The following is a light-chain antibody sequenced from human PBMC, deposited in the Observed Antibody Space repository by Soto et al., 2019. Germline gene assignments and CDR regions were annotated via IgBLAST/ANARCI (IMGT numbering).Light chain of an antibody. V-gene: IGLV1-40*01. CDR3: PSYASSLSGSRV. CDR2: GNS. CDR1: SSNIGAGYD. J-gene: IGLJ2*01. Sequence: QSVLTQPPSVSGAPGQRVTISCTGSSSNIGAGYDVHWYQQLPGTAPKLLIYGNSNRPSGVPDRFSGSKSGTSASLAITGLQAEDEADYYCPSYASSLSGSRVFGGGTKLTVL.